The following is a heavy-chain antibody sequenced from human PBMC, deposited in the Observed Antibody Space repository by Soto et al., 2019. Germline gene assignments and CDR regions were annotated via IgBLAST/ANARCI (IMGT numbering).Heavy chain of an antibody. J-gene: IGHJ4*02. V-gene: IGHV3-48*02. D-gene: IGHD6-13*01. Sequence: GGSLRLSCAASGFTFSSYSMNWVRQAPGKGLEWVSYISSSSSTIYYVDSVKGRFTISRDNAKNSLYLQMNSLRDEDTAVYYCARDLGTRIAAAGPDYWGQGTLVTVSS. CDR3: ARDLGTRIAAAGPDY. CDR1: GFTFSSYS. CDR2: ISSSSSTI.